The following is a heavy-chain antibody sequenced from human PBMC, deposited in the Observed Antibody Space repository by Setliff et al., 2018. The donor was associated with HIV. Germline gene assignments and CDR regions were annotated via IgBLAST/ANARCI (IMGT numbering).Heavy chain of an antibody. CDR1: GYTFTSYG. CDR3: ARARLQGIVTAVGPRDNCLDP. D-gene: IGHD1-26*01. V-gene: IGHV1-18*01. CDR2: ISAYNGNT. J-gene: IGHJ5*02. Sequence: GASVKVSCKAPGYTFTSYGISWVRQAPGQGLEWMGWISAYNGNTNYAPRLLGRVTMTTDTSTSTAYMELRSLSSDDTAVYYCARARLQGIVTAVGPRDNCLDPWGQGTRVTVSS.